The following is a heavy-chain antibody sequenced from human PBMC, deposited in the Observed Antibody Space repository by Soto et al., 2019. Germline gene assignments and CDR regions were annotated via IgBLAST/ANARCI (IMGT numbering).Heavy chain of an antibody. Sequence: QVQLQQWGAGLSKPSETLSLTCAVYGGSFSGYYWSWIRQPPEKRLEWLGKINHSRSNNYNPSLKSRVSISVDPSKNQCSLKLRSVTAADTAVYYCARGWVGTGSHYFRYWGQGTLVTVSS. CDR2: INHSRSN. D-gene: IGHD1-1*01. CDR1: GGSFSGYY. V-gene: IGHV4-34*01. CDR3: ARGWVGTGSHYFRY. J-gene: IGHJ4*02.